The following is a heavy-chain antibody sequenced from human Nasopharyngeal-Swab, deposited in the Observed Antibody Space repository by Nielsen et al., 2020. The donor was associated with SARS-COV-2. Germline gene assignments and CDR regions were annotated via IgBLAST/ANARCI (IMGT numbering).Heavy chain of an antibody. CDR1: GFTFSSYE. CDR2: ISSSGSTI. D-gene: IGHD5-24*01. V-gene: IGHV3-48*03. J-gene: IGHJ6*02. Sequence: GESLKISCAASGFTFSSYEMNWVRQAPGKGLEWVSYISSSGSTIYYADSVKGRFTISRDNAKNSLYLQMNSLRAEDTAVYYCARVGRDGYNWHYGMDVCGQGTTVTVSS. CDR3: ARVGRDGYNWHYGMDV.